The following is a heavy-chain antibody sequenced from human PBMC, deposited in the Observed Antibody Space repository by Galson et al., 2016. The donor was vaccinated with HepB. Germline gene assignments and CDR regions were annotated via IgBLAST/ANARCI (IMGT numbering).Heavy chain of an antibody. CDR1: GFSITSNGEC. D-gene: IGHD5-12*01. Sequence: PALVKPTQTLTLTCTFSGFSITSNGECVSWVRQSPGKGLEWLARIDWEDDKYFNPSLKSRLSISKDASRDEVVLTLTTVDPADTGTYYCARTYSGFDYRGWFHPWGQGIPVFVSS. CDR3: ARTYSGFDYRGWFHP. V-gene: IGHV2-70*11. J-gene: IGHJ5*02. CDR2: IDWEDDK.